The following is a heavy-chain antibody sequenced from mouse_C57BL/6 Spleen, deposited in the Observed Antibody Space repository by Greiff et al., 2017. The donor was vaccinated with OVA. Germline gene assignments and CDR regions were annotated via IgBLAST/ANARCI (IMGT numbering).Heavy chain of an antibody. V-gene: IGHV1-64*01. J-gene: IGHJ2*01. Sequence: VQLQQPGAELAKPGASVKLSCKASGYTFTSYWMHWVKQRPGQGLEWIGMIHPNSGSTNYNEKFKSKATLTVDKSSSTAYMQLSSLTSEDSAVYYCAKYGSSSYFDYWGQGTTLTVSS. CDR3: AKYGSSSYFDY. CDR2: IHPNSGST. D-gene: IGHD1-1*01. CDR1: GYTFTSYW.